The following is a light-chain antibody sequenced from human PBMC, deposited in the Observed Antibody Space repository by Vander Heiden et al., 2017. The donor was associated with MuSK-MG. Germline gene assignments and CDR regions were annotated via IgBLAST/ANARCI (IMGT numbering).Light chain of an antibody. CDR3: QQRSNGHQETLT. CDR1: QSVSSY. Sequence: EIVLTQSPATLSLSPGERATLSCRASQSVSSYLAWYQQKPGQAPRLLIYDASNRATGTPDRFSGSGCGKDFTLTISSLDPEEFAVYYCQQRSNGHQETLTFGGGTKVEIK. J-gene: IGKJ4*01. CDR2: DAS. V-gene: IGKV3-11*01.